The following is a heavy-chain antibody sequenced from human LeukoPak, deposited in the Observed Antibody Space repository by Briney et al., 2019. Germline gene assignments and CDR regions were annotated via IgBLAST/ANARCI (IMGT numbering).Heavy chain of an antibody. CDR2: IYYSGST. V-gene: IGHV4-59*01. Sequence: SETLSLTCTVSGGSISSYFWSWIRQPPGKGLEWIGYIYYSGSTNYNPSLKSRVTISVDTSKNQFSLKLSSVTAADTAVYYCARGGSFDGDYAPFGMDVWGQGTTVTVSS. J-gene: IGHJ6*02. D-gene: IGHD4-17*01. CDR1: GGSISSYF. CDR3: ARGGSFDGDYAPFGMDV.